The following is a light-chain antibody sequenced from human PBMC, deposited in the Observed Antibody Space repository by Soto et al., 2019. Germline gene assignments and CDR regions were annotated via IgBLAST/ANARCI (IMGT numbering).Light chain of an antibody. V-gene: IGLV8-61*01. CDR1: SGSVSTGYY. Sequence: QTVVTQEPSFSVSPGGTVTLTCGLSSGSVSTGYYPSWYQQTPGHAPRTLIYSTNTRSSGVPDRFSGSILGNKAALTITGAQADDESDYYCLLYIGSAISVFGGGTKLTVL. CDR2: STN. J-gene: IGLJ2*01. CDR3: LLYIGSAISV.